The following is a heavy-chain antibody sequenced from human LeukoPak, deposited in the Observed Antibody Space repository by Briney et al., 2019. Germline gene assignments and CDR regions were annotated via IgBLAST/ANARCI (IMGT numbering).Heavy chain of an antibody. CDR3: ARDAYCGGDCHWYFDY. V-gene: IGHV1-18*01. Sequence: ASVKVSCKASGYTFTSYGISRVRQAPGQGLEWMGWISAYNGNTNYAQKLQGRVTMTTDTSTSTAYMELRSLRSDDTAVYYCARDAYCGGDCHWYFDYWGQGTLVTVSS. J-gene: IGHJ4*02. CDR1: GYTFTSYG. D-gene: IGHD2-21*02. CDR2: ISAYNGNT.